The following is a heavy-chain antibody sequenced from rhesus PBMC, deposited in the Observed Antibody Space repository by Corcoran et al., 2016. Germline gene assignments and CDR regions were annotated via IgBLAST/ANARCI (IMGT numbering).Heavy chain of an antibody. J-gene: IGHJ4*01. CDR2: INSGGGST. D-gene: IGHD3-34*01. CDR1: GFTFSSYW. V-gene: IGHV3S42*01. CDR3: AKSNWGDYYIDY. Sequence: EVQLVESGGGLAKPGGSLRLSCAASGFTFSSYWMNWVRQTPGKGLEWISAINSGGGSTYYADSVKGRFTNSRDNSKNTLSLQMNSLRAEDTAVYYCAKSNWGDYYIDYWGQGVLVTVSS.